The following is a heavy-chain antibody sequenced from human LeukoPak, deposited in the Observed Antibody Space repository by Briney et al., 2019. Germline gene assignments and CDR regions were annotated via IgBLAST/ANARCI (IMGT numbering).Heavy chain of an antibody. V-gene: IGHV1-18*01. CDR1: GYSFTSNV. Sequence: ASVKVSCKASGYSFTSNVISWVRQAPGQGLEWMGWISAYNGNTNYAQKLQGRVTMTTDTSTSTAYMEPRSLRSDDTAVYYCAREASYFYGDYDYWGQGTLVTVSS. CDR2: ISAYNGNT. J-gene: IGHJ4*02. D-gene: IGHD4-17*01. CDR3: AREASYFYGDYDY.